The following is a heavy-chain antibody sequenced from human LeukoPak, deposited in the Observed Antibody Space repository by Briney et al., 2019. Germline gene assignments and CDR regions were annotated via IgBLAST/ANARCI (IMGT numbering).Heavy chain of an antibody. D-gene: IGHD6-13*01. J-gene: IGHJ3*02. CDR3: AKDFGSSWHLGAFDI. V-gene: IGHV3-9*03. CDR1: GFTFDDYA. Sequence: GRSLRLSCAASGFTFDDYAMHWVRQAPGKGLEWVSGISWNSGSIGYADSVKGRFTISRDNAKNSLYLQMNSLRAEDMALYYCAKDFGSSWHLGAFDIWGQGTMVTVSS. CDR2: ISWNSGSI.